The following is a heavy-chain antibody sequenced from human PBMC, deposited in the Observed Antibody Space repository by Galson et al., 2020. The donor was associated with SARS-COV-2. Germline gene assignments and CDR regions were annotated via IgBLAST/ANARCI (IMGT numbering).Heavy chain of an antibody. CDR3: ARDCSGGSCYVY. CDR2: ISSSSSYT. V-gene: IGHV3-11*06. CDR1: GFTFSDYY. D-gene: IGHD2-15*01. J-gene: IGHJ4*02. Sequence: GGSLRLSCAASGFTFSDYYMSWIRQAPGKGLEWVSYISSSSSYTNYADSVKGRFTISRDNAKNSLYQQMNSLRAEDTAVYYCARDCSGGSCYVYWGQGTLVTVSS.